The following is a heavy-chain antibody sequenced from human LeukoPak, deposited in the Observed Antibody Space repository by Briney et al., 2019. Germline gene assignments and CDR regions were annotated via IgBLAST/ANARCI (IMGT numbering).Heavy chain of an antibody. CDR3: VKGGTNFDT. CDR1: GFVLSCAW. V-gene: IGHV3-7*01. Sequence: PGGSLRLSCAASGFVLSCAWMTSVRQAPGKGLEWVANIKQDGSEKYRVDSVKGRFTISRDNAENSLYLQMDSLRTEDTAVYYCVKGGTNFDTWCQGTLVTVSS. D-gene: IGHD1-26*01. CDR2: IKQDGSEK. J-gene: IGHJ4*02.